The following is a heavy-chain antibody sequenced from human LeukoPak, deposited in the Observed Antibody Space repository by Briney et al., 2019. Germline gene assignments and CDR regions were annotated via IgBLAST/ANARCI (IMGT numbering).Heavy chain of an antibody. CDR3: AKDRARGNSYGIIEY. D-gene: IGHD5-18*01. CDR1: GFTFSSYW. CDR2: IKQDGSEK. V-gene: IGHV3-7*01. J-gene: IGHJ4*02. Sequence: GGSLRLSCAASGFTFSSYWMSWVRQAPGKGLEWVANIKQDGSEKYYVDSVKGRFTISRDNAKNSLYLQMNSLRAEDTAVYYCAKDRARGNSYGIIEYWGQGTLVTVSS.